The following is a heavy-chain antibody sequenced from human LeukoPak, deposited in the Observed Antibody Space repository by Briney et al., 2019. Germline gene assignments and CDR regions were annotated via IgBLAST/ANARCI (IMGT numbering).Heavy chain of an antibody. CDR2: ISGSGGST. Sequence: SGGSLRLSCAASGFTFSSYAMSWVRQAPGKGLEWVSAISGSGGSTYYADSVKGRFTISRDNSKNTLYLQMNSLRAEDTAVYYCAKSSEQWLVSIDYWGQGTLVTASS. V-gene: IGHV3-23*01. CDR3: AKSSEQWLVSIDY. D-gene: IGHD6-19*01. J-gene: IGHJ4*02. CDR1: GFTFSSYA.